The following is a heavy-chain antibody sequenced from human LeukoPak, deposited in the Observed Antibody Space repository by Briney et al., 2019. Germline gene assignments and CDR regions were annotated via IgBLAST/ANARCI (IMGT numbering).Heavy chain of an antibody. D-gene: IGHD3-22*01. CDR2: ISSVSSII. J-gene: IGHJ6*03. Sequence: GESLRLSCAASGFTFSSYSMHWVRQSPGKGLEWVSYISSVSSIIYYADSVKGRFTISRDNAKNSLYLQMNSLRAEDTAVYYCARDYYDNSGYYYPGYYYYMDVWGKGTTVTVSS. CDR3: ARDYYDNSGYYYPGYYYYMDV. CDR1: GFTFSSYS. V-gene: IGHV3-48*04.